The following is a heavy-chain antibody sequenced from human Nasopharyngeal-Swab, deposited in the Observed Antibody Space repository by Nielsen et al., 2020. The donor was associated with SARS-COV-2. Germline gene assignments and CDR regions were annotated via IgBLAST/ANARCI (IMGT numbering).Heavy chain of an antibody. CDR1: GFTFSSYE. CDR3: ARPRPPFDY. Sequence: GRSLRLSCAASGFTFSSYEMNWVRQAPGKGLEWVSYISSSGSTIYYADSVKGRFTISRDNAKNSLYLQMNSLRAEDTAVYYCARPRPPFDYWGQGTLVTVSS. CDR2: ISSSGSTI. J-gene: IGHJ4*02. V-gene: IGHV3-48*03.